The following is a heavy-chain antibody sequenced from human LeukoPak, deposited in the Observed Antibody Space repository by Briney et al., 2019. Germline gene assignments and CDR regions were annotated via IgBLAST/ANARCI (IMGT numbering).Heavy chain of an antibody. D-gene: IGHD4-11*01. V-gene: IGHV3-48*01. J-gene: IGHJ4*02. CDR2: ISSSSSTI. CDR1: GFTFSSYS. CDR3: ASFSYDYTTDPDY. Sequence: GGSLRLSCAASGFTFSSYSMNWVRQAPGKGVEWVSYISSSSSTIYYADSVKGRFTISRDNAKNSLYLQMNSLRAEDTAVYYCASFSYDYTTDPDYWGQGTLVTVSS.